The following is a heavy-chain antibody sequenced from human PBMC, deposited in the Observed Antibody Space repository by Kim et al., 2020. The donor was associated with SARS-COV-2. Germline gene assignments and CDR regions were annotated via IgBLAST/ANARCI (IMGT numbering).Heavy chain of an antibody. J-gene: IGHJ4*02. CDR3: STTPSSPDY. CDR1: GFTFSDAW. D-gene: IGHD2-15*01. Sequence: GGSLRLSCAASGFTFSDAWMNWVRQAPGKGLEWVGRIKSKTDGATTDYAAPVKGRFTISRNDSKNTLYLQMNSLKTEDTAVYYCSTTPSSPDYWGQGTLVTVSS. CDR2: IKSKTDGATT. V-gene: IGHV3-15*01.